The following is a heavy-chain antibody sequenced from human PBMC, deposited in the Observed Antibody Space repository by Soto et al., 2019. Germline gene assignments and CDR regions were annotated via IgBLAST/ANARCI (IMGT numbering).Heavy chain of an antibody. V-gene: IGHV4-39*01. CDR2: IYYSGST. CDR1: GGSISSSSYY. CDR3: ATPWFGDGDY. J-gene: IGHJ4*02. D-gene: IGHD3-10*01. Sequence: QLQLQESGPGLVKPSETLSLTCTVSGGSISSSSYYWGWIRQPPGKGLEWIGSIYYSGSTHYNQSLNSRVTISVDTSKNQFSLKLSSVTAADTAVYYCATPWFGDGDYWGQGTLVTVSS.